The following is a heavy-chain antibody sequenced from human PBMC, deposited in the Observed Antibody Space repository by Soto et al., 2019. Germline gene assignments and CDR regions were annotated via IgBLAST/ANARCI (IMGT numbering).Heavy chain of an antibody. Sequence: EVQLLESGGGLVQPGGSLRLSCAASGVTFSSYAMSWVRQAPGNGLEWVSAISGSGGSTYYADSVKGRFTISRDNSKNTLYLQMNSLRAEDTAVYYCAKCLINAGAVSIDYWGQGTLVTVSS. CDR3: AKCLINAGAVSIDY. J-gene: IGHJ4*02. CDR1: GVTFSSYA. V-gene: IGHV3-23*01. CDR2: ISGSGGST. D-gene: IGHD2-8*02.